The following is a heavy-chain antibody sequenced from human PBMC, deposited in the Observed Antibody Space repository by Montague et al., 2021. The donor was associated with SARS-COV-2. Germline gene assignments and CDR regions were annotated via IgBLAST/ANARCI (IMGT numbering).Heavy chain of an antibody. J-gene: IGHJ5*02. Sequence: SETLSLTCTVSGGSISGHFWSWIRQPPGKGLEWIAYINYVGGSNYNPSPKSRVNVSVETSKNQFSLKLTSLIAADTAVYYCARATSVRAAVSWFDPWGQGTLVTVSS. CDR2: INYVGGS. CDR1: GGSISGHF. CDR3: ARATSVRAAVSWFDP. V-gene: IGHV4-59*11. D-gene: IGHD3-10*02.